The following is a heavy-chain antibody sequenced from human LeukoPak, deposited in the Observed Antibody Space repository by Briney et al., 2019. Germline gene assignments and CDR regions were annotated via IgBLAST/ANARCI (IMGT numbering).Heavy chain of an antibody. CDR3: ASSRGPSSSWSFDS. V-gene: IGHV4-59*01. Sequence: SETLSLTCSFSIVSIKNYYWNWIRQSPGKGLQWIGYIYYTGSTDYNFSLKSRVTISLDASENQFSLRLNSVTAADSAVYFCASSRGPSSSWSFDSWGQGILVTVSS. J-gene: IGHJ4*02. CDR1: IVSIKNYY. D-gene: IGHD6-13*01. CDR2: IYYTGST.